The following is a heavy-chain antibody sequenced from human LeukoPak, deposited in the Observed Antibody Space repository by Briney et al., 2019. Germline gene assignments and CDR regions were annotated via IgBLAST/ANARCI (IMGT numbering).Heavy chain of an antibody. V-gene: IGHV1-18*01. CDR1: GYTFTSYG. D-gene: IGHD6-13*01. CDR3: ARDRGWQQLVPLYFDY. CDR2: ISAYNGNT. J-gene: IGHJ4*02. Sequence: ASVKVSCKASGYTFTSYGISWVRQAPGQGLEWMGWISAYNGNTNYAQKLQGRVTMTTDTSTGTAYMELRSLRSDDTAVYYCARDRGWQQLVPLYFDYWGQGTLVTVSS.